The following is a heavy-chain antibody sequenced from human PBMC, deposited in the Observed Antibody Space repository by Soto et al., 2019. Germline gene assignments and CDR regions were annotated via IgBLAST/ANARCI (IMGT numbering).Heavy chain of an antibody. Sequence: ETLSLTCAVYGGSFSGYYWSWIRQPPGKGLEWIGEINHSGSTNYNPSLKSRVTISVDTSKNQFSLKLSSVTAADTAVYYCARGIVVVVAATRPSQYYYYGMDVWGQGTTVTVSS. J-gene: IGHJ6*02. CDR2: INHSGST. V-gene: IGHV4-34*01. CDR1: GGSFSGYY. D-gene: IGHD2-15*01. CDR3: ARGIVVVVAATRPSQYYYYGMDV.